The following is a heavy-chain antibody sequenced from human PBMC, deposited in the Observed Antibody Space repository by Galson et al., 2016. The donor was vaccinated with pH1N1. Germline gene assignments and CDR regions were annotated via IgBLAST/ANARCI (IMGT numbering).Heavy chain of an antibody. CDR2: TIPIFNTA. Sequence: SCKASGGTFGSFGINWVRQAPGQGLEWMGGTIPIFNTAKYARNFQGRVTITADESTTTAYMELSSLRSDDTAVYFCAREDYYDTDLSDWYVDLWGRGTLLTVSS. CDR1: GGTFGSFG. J-gene: IGHJ2*01. CDR3: AREDYYDTDLSDWYVDL. D-gene: IGHD3-22*01. V-gene: IGHV1-69*01.